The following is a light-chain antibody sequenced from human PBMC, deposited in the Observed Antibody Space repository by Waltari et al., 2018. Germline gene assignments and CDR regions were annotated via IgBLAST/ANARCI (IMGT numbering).Light chain of an antibody. CDR1: QSLTKRY. CDR3: QQYGSSVLYT. Sequence: VLTQSPGTLSLSPGERATLSCRASQSLTKRYLAWYQQKPGQAPSLLIYGASSRAARIPDRFSGRGCGTDITLTISRMEPEDFAVYYCQQYGSSVLYTFGQGTKLEIK. CDR2: GAS. V-gene: IGKV3-20*01. J-gene: IGKJ2*01.